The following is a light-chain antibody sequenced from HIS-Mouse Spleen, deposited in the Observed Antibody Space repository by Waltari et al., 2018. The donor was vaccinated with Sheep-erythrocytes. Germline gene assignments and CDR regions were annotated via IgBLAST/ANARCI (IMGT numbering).Light chain of an antibody. CDR1: SSDVGGYNY. J-gene: IGLJ1*01. CDR2: DVS. V-gene: IGLV2-11*01. CDR3: CSYAGSYNHV. Sequence: QSALTQPRSVSGSPGQSVTISCTGTSSDVGGYNYVSWSQQHPGKAPKRMIYDVSNRPSWVPDRFSGSKSGNTASLTISGLQAEDEADYYCCSYAGSYNHVSATGTKVTVL.